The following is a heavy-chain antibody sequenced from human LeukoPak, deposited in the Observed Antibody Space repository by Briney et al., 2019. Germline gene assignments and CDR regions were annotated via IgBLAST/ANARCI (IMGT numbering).Heavy chain of an antibody. CDR1: GFTFSSYT. CDR3: ASAVGGYAY. J-gene: IGHJ4*02. V-gene: IGHV3-21*01. CDR2: ISSSSNYI. Sequence: PGGSLRLSCAAPGFTFSSYTMNWVRQSPGKGLEWVSSISSSSNYIYYADSVKGRFTISRDNAKNSLLLQMNSLGAEDTAVYYCASAVGGYAYWGQGTLVTVSS. D-gene: IGHD2-2*01.